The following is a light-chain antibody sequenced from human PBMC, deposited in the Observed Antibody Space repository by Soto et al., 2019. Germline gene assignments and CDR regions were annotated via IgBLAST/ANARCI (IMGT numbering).Light chain of an antibody. CDR3: QRYDSAPRT. J-gene: IGKJ1*01. Sequence: DVQMTQSPSSLSVSVGDRVTITCRASQGIGNYLAWYQQKPGKVPRLLIHGASTLQSGVPSRFSGSGSGTDFTLTISSLQPEDVSTFYCQRYDSAPRTFGRGTKVELK. CDR2: GAS. V-gene: IGKV1-27*01. CDR1: QGIGNY.